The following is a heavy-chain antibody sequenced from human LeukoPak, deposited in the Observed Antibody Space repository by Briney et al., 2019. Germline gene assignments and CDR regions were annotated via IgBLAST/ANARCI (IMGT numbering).Heavy chain of an antibody. Sequence: SVKVSCKASGGTFSSYAISWVRQAPGQGLEWMGGIIPIFGTANYAQKFQGRITITAGESTSTAYMELSSLRSEDTAVYYCAATSYGHYWGQGTLVTVSS. CDR1: GGTFSSYA. CDR2: IIPIFGTA. J-gene: IGHJ4*02. V-gene: IGHV1-69*13. D-gene: IGHD1-26*01. CDR3: AATSYGHY.